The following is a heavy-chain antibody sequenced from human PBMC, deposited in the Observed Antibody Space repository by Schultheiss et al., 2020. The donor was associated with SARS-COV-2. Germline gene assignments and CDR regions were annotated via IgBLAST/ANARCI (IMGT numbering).Heavy chain of an antibody. D-gene: IGHD3-22*01. CDR2: IDWDDDK. V-gene: IGHV2-70*01. CDR3: ARTLYYYGSGAYWIDY. Sequence: SGPTLVKPTQTLTLTCTFSGFSLSTSGMCVSWIRQPPGKALEWLALIDWDDDKYYSTSLKTRLTISKDTSKNQVVLTMTNMDPVDTATYYCARTLYYYGSGAYWIDYWGQGTLVTVSS. CDR1: GFSLSTSGMC. J-gene: IGHJ4*02.